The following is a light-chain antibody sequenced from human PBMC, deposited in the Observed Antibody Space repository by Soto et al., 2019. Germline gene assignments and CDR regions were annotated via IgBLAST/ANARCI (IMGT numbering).Light chain of an antibody. V-gene: IGKV3-20*01. CDR2: AAS. Sequence: EIVMTQSPATLSVSPGERATLSCRASQSVSSNLAWYQQKPGQAPRLLIYAASSRASGIPDRFRGSGSGTEFTLTISRLEPEDFAVYYCQQYGTSPQTFGQGTKVDI. CDR3: QQYGTSPQT. CDR1: QSVSSN. J-gene: IGKJ1*01.